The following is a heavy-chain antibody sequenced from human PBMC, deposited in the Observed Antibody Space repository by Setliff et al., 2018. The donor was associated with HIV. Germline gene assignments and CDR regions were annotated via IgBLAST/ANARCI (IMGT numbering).Heavy chain of an antibody. Sequence: SETLSLTCTVSGGSISSSSYYWGWIRQPPGRGLEWIGSIYYSGSTYYNPSLKSRVTISVDTSKNQFSLKLSSVTAADTAVYYYARDQKGYSYGYFDSWGQGTLVTVSS. J-gene: IGHJ4*02. CDR2: IYYSGST. D-gene: IGHD5-18*01. CDR1: GGSISSSSYY. CDR3: ARDQKGYSYGYFDS. V-gene: IGHV4-39*07.